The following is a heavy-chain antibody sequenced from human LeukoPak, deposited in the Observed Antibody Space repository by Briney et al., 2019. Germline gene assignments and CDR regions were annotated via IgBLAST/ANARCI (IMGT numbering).Heavy chain of an antibody. D-gene: IGHD2-15*01. CDR3: AKDGDLGYCSGGSCYSAY. CDR2: ISGSGDNT. Sequence: PGGSLRLSCAASGFTFSSYAMSWVRQAPGKGLELASAISGSGDNTYYADSVKGRFTISRDNSKNTLYLQMISLRAEDTAVYFCAKDGDLGYCSGGSCYSAYWGQGTLVTVSS. J-gene: IGHJ4*02. V-gene: IGHV3-23*01. CDR1: GFTFSSYA.